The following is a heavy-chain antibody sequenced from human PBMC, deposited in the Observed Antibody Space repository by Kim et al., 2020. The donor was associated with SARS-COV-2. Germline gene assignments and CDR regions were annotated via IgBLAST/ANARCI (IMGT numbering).Heavy chain of an antibody. J-gene: IGHJ4*02. CDR3: AREGFLEGIAAAVLDY. Sequence: ASVKVSCKASGYTFTSYAMNWVRQAPGQGLEWMGWINTNTGNPTYAQGFTGRFVFSLDTSVSTAYLQISSLKAEDTAVYYCAREGFLEGIAAAVLDYWGQGTLVTVSS. V-gene: IGHV7-4-1*02. D-gene: IGHD6-13*01. CDR1: GYTFTSYA. CDR2: INTNTGNP.